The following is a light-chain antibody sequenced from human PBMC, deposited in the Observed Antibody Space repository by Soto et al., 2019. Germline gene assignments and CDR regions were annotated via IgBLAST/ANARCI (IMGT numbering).Light chain of an antibody. J-gene: IGLJ2*01. CDR2: DNN. Sequence: QSVLTQPPSVSAAPGQKVTISCSGSSSNIGNNYVSWYQQIPGTAPKLLMYDNNKRPSGIPDRFSGSKSGTSATLGITGLQTGDEADYYCGTWASSLSAVVFGGGTKLTVL. CDR1: SSNIGNNY. V-gene: IGLV1-51*01. CDR3: GTWASSLSAVV.